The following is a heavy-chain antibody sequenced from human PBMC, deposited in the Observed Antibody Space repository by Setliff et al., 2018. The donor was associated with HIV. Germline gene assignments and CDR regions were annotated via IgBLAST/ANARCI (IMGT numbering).Heavy chain of an antibody. Sequence: SETLSLTCTVSGVSISNYYWSWIRQPAGKGLEWIGRIYTSGNTNYNPSLKSRITISVDRSKNLFSLKLISVTAADQGVYYCARVPVPGANWFDPWGLGTLVTVSS. CDR1: GVSISNYY. CDR3: ARVPVPGANWFDP. J-gene: IGHJ5*02. V-gene: IGHV4-4*07. CDR2: IYTSGNT.